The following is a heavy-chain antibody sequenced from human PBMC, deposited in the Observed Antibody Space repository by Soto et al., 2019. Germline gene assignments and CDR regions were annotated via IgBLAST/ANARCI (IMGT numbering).Heavy chain of an antibody. D-gene: IGHD6-13*01. CDR3: ARAGSSSWPPPLFDY. CDR1: GGSFRGYS. Sequence: PSETLSLTCAVYGGSFRGYSWSWIRQPPGEGLEWIGEISHGGSTSYNPSLESRITISVDTSKNQFSLKLSSVTAADTAVYYCARAGSSSWPPPLFDYWGQGTLVTVSS. J-gene: IGHJ4*02. V-gene: IGHV4-34*01. CDR2: ISHGGST.